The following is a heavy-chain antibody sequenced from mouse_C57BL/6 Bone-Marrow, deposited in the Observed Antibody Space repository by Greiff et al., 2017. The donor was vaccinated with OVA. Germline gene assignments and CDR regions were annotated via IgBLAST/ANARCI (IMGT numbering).Heavy chain of an antibody. D-gene: IGHD1-1*01. CDR3: TIWGITTVVAARV. CDR1: GYTFTSYW. J-gene: IGHJ3*01. CDR2: IDPSDSYT. Sequence: QVQLQQPGAELVRPGTSVKLSCKASGYTFTSYWMHWVKQRPGQGLEWIGVIDPSDSYTNYNQKFKGKATLTVDTSSSTAYMQLSSLTSEDSAVDYCTIWGITTVVAARVWGPRALVSAS. V-gene: IGHV1-59*01.